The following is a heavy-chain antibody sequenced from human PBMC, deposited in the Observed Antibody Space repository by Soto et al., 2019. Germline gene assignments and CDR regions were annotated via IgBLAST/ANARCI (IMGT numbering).Heavy chain of an antibody. J-gene: IGHJ4*02. CDR2: ITWNSRVL. Sequence: EVQLVESGGRLVQPGRSLRLSCVGTGLNFDDFAMHWVRQAPGKGLEWVSGITWNSRVLAYADSVKGRFTISRDNARNSLYLQMDTLRDEDTALYYCAKGRYDFWSPYYFDSWGQGTLVTVSS. CDR3: AKGRYDFWSPYYFDS. CDR1: GLNFDDFA. V-gene: IGHV3-9*01. D-gene: IGHD3-3*01.